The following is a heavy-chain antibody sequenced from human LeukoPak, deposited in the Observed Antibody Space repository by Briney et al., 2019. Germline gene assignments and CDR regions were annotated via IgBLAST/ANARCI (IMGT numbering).Heavy chain of an antibody. J-gene: IGHJ5*02. D-gene: IGHD3-10*01. CDR3: AKGRITMVRGVIPWFDP. Sequence: GGSLRLSCAASGFTVSSNYMSWVRQAPGKGLEWVSAISGSGGSTYYADSVKGRFTISRDNSKNTLYLQMNSLRAEDTAVYYCAKGRITMVRGVIPWFDPWGQGTLVTVSS. CDR2: ISGSGGST. V-gene: IGHV3-23*01. CDR1: GFTVSSNY.